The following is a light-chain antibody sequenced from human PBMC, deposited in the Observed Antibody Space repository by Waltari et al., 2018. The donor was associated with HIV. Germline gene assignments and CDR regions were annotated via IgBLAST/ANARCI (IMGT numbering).Light chain of an antibody. CDR1: SSGVGGSNY. CDR3: CSDAGSYTV. V-gene: IGLV2-11*01. CDR2: EVS. J-gene: IGLJ2*01. Sequence: QSALTQPRSVSGSPGQSVTISCTGTSSGVGGSNYVSWYHQYPGKAHKFMIYEVSKRPSGVPDRFSGSKSGNTASMTISGLQAEDEADYYCCSDAGSYTVFGGGTKLTVL.